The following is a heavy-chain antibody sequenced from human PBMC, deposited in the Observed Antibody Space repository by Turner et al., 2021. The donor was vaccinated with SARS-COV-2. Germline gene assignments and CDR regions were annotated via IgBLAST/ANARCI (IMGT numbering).Heavy chain of an antibody. CDR3: ATVFAVAGLSYGMDV. Sequence: QVQLVLSGAEVKKPGASVKVSCNVSGYTLIEFSMYWLRQAPGKGLEWMGGFDPEDVETIYEQKFQGKVTMTEDTSTDTAYMELSSLRSENTAVYYCATVFAVAGLSYGMDVWGQGTTVTVSS. D-gene: IGHD6-19*01. CDR2: FDPEDVET. CDR1: GYTLIEFS. J-gene: IGHJ6*02. V-gene: IGHV1-24*01.